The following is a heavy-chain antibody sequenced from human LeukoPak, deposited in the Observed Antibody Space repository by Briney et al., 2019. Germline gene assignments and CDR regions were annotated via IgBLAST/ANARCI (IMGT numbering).Heavy chain of an antibody. V-gene: IGHV1-2*02. CDR2: INPNSGGT. D-gene: IGHD2-2*01. CDR1: AYTFTGYY. CDR3: ARDVRVVPAAILNWFDP. J-gene: IGHJ5*02. Sequence: EPSMKVSCKASAYTFTGYYMRWVRQAPGHGLEWMGWINPNSGGTNYAQKVEGRVTMARDTSISTAYMELSRLRSDDTAVYYCARDVRVVPAAILNWFDPWGQGTLVTVSS.